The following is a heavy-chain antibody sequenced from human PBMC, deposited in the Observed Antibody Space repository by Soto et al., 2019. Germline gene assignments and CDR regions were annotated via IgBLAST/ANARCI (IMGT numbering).Heavy chain of an antibody. D-gene: IGHD6-19*01. Sequence: QVHLVQSGAEVKKPGASVKVSCKASGYTFPSYGISWIRQATGQGLVWMGWISAHNGHTKYTQNFQGRVTMTTDISTSTAHMELRCLRSDDTAVYYCARDGGGWPYHCGQGTLDTVSS. CDR2: ISAHNGHT. CDR1: GYTFPSYG. V-gene: IGHV1-18*01. J-gene: IGHJ5*02. CDR3: ARDGGGWPYH.